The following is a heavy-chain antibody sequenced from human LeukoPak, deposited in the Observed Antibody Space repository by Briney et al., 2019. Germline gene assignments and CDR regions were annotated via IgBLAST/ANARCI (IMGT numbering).Heavy chain of an antibody. CDR3: ARAQRYYDSSGYYYVHGVFDY. V-gene: IGHV4-4*02. CDR1: GGSISSNNW. CDR2: VYHSGST. Sequence: SGTLSLTCAVSGGSISSNNWWSWVRQPSGKGLEWIGEVYHSGSTNYNPSLKSRVTISVDTSKNQFSLKLSSVTAADTAVYYCARAQRYYDSSGYYYVHGVFDYWGQGTLVTVSS. J-gene: IGHJ4*02. D-gene: IGHD3-22*01.